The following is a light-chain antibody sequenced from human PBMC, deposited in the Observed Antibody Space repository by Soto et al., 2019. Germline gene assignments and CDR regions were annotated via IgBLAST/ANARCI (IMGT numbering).Light chain of an antibody. CDR1: QSISSY. CDR3: QQSYSTPVT. CDR2: AAS. J-gene: IGKJ4*01. V-gene: IGKV1-39*01. Sequence: DIHMTQSPSSLSASLGDRVTITFRASQSISSYLNWYQQKPGKAPKLLIYAASSLQSGVPSRFSGSGSGTDFTLTISSLQPEDFATYYCQQSYSTPVTFGGGTKVDI.